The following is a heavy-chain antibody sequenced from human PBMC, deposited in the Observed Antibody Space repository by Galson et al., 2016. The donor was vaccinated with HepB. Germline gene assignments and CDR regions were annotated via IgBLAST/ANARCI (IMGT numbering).Heavy chain of an antibody. V-gene: IGHV3-11*01. D-gene: IGHD5-18*01. CDR2: ISSSGSTI. J-gene: IGHJ4*02. Sequence: SLRLSCAASGFTFSDYYMTWIRRAPGKGLEWISHISSSGSTIYYADSVKGRFAISRDNAKNSLHLQMNSLRVEDTAMYYCARSGWDVGYSRAADSWGQGTLGTVAS. CDR1: GFTFSDYY. CDR3: ARSGWDVGYSRAADS.